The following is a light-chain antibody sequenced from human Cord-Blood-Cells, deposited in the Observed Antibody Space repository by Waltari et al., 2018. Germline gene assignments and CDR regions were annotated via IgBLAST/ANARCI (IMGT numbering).Light chain of an antibody. V-gene: IGLV6-57*01. CDR2: EDN. J-gene: IGLJ3*02. CDR3: QSYDSSNQV. Sequence: NFMLTKPHSVSESPGKTVTISCTRRICRITSKYMQWYQQRPGRSPTTVIYEDNQRPSGVPDRFSGSIDSSSNSAYLTISGLKTEDEADYYCQSYDSSNQVFGGGTKLTVL. CDR1: ICRITSKY.